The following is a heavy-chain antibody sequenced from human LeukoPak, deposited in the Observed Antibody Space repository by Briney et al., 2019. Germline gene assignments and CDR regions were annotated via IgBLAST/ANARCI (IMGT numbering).Heavy chain of an antibody. V-gene: IGHV4-4*07. Sequence: PSETLSLTCTVSGGSIISYYWSWIRQPAGKALEWIGRIYTSGSTNYNPSLKSRVTMSVDTSKNQFSLKLSSVTAADTAVYYCARDRTYYYDGSGYYLFDPWGQGTLVTVSS. D-gene: IGHD3-22*01. CDR3: ARDRTYYYDGSGYYLFDP. CDR2: IYTSGST. CDR1: GGSIISYY. J-gene: IGHJ5*02.